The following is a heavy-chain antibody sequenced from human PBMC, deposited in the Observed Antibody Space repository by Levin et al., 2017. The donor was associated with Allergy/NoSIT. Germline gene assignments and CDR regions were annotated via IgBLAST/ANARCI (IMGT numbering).Heavy chain of an antibody. Sequence: GGSLRLSCAASGFTLSTYWMSWVRQAPGKGLEWVANIKQDGSEKNYVDSVKGRFTISRDNAKNSLYLQMNSLRAEDTAVYYCARDGSGSYYAHWGQGTLVTVSS. CDR3: ARDGSGSYYAH. J-gene: IGHJ4*02. D-gene: IGHD1-26*01. CDR2: IKQDGSEK. CDR1: GFTLSTYW. V-gene: IGHV3-7*01.